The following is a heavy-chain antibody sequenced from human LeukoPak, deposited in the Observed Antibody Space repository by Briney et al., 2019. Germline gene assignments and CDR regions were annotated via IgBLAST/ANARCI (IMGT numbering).Heavy chain of an antibody. CDR2: INPNSGGT. J-gene: IGHJ6*04. CDR1: GYTFTGYY. Sequence: ASVKVSCTASGYTFTGYYMHWVRQAPGQGLEWMGWINPNSGGTNYAQKFQGWVTMTRDTSISTAYMELSRLRSDDTAVYYCARDPSPGIAAAGALDVWGKGTTVTVSS. V-gene: IGHV1-2*04. CDR3: ARDPSPGIAAAGALDV. D-gene: IGHD6-13*01.